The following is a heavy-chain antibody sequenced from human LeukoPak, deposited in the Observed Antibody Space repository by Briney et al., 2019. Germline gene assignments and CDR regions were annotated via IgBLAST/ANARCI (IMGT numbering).Heavy chain of an antibody. CDR3: ARGQDYYDSSGYYNWFDS. CDR1: GGSISSSSYY. Sequence: PSETLSLTCTVSGGSISSSSYYWGWIRQPPGKGLEWIGSIYYSGSTYYNPSLKSRVTISVDTSENQFSLKLSSVTAAGTAVYYCARGQDYYDSSGYYNWFDSWEQGTLVTVSS. J-gene: IGHJ5*01. V-gene: IGHV4-39*01. D-gene: IGHD3-22*01. CDR2: IYYSGST.